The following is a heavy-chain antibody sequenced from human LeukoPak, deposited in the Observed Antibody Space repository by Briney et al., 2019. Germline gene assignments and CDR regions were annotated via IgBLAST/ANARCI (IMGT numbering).Heavy chain of an antibody. Sequence: SETLSLTCSVSGDSLSIYYWNWIRQSPGKGLEWIGYFSYTGTTNYNPSLKSRVNMSVDKSKNLVYLTLRSVTAADTAVYYCARRPYHYHGLDVWGPGTAVIVSS. CDR3: ARRPYHYHGLDV. D-gene: IGHD3-16*01. V-gene: IGHV4-59*08. CDR1: GDSLSIYY. CDR2: FSYTGTT. J-gene: IGHJ6*02.